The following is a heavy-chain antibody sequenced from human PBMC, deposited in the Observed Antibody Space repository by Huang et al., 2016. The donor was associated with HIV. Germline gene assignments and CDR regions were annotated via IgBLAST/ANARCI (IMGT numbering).Heavy chain of an antibody. D-gene: IGHD5-12*01. Sequence: QVQLVESGGGVVQPGRSLRLSCAASRFTFSNYAMHWVRQVPGKWVGWVSVISYDGSNKYYADSVKGRFTISRDNSKNTLYLQMNSLRAEDTAVYYCARDLWLRDLYYYYYMDVWGKVTTVTVSS. V-gene: IGHV3-30-3*01. CDR3: ARDLWLRDLYYYYYMDV. CDR2: ISYDGSNK. J-gene: IGHJ6*03. CDR1: RFTFSNYA.